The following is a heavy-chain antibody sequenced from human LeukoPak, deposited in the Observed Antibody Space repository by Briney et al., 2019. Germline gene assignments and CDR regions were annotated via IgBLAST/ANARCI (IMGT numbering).Heavy chain of an antibody. CDR1: GFTFSSYG. V-gene: IGHV3-33*01. CDR2: IWYDGSNK. CDR3: AAPPP. J-gene: IGHJ5*02. Sequence: PGGSLRLSCAASGFTFSSYGMHWVRQAPGKGLEWVAVIWYDGSNKYYADSVKGRFTISRDNSKNTLYLQMNGLRVEDTAIYYCAAPPPWGQGTLVTVSS.